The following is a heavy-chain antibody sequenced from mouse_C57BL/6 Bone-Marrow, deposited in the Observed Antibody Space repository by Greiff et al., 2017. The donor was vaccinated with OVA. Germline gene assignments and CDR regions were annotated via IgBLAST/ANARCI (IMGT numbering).Heavy chain of an antibody. CDR1: GFSITSYY. CDR2: ISYSGSA. J-gene: IGHJ4*01. D-gene: IGHD2-14*01. CDR3: ARGNYRMDY. V-gene: IGHV3-8*01. Sequence: EVQLVESGPGLAKPSQTLSLPCSVPGFSITSYYWNWIRQFPGHKLEYIGYISYSGSAYYNPSLKRRISITRDTSKNQYYLQLKYATTEYTATYYCARGNYRMDYWGQGTSVTVSS.